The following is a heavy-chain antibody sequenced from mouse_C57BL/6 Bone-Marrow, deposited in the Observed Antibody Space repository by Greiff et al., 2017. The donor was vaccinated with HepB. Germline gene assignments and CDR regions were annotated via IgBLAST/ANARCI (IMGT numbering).Heavy chain of an antibody. D-gene: IGHD2-1*01. CDR1: GYTFTSYG. J-gene: IGHJ3*01. V-gene: IGHV1-81*01. CDR3: ARSEIYFGFAY. Sequence: QVQLQQSGAELARPGASVKLSCKASGYTFTSYGISWVKQRTGQGLEWIGEIYPRSGNTYYNEKFKGKATLTADKSSSTAYMELRSLTSEDSAVYFCARSEIYFGFAYWGQGTLVTVSA. CDR2: IYPRSGNT.